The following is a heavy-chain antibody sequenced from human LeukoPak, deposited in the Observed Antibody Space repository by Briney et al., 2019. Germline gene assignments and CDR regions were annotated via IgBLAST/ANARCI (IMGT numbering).Heavy chain of an antibody. Sequence: SETPSLTCAVSGGSFSGYYWSWTRQPPGKGLEWIREINHSGSTNYNPSLKSRVTISVDTSKNQFSLKLSSVTAADTAVYYCARGYGSGSYFGYWGQGTLVTVSS. CDR1: GGSFSGYY. D-gene: IGHD3-10*01. CDR2: INHSGST. V-gene: IGHV4-34*01. CDR3: ARGYGSGSYFGY. J-gene: IGHJ4*02.